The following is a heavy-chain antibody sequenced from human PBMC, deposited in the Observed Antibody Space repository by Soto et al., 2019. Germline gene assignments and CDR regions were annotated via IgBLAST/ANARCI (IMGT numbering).Heavy chain of an antibody. CDR1: GGSIGSSNW. D-gene: IGHD3-22*01. Sequence: PSETLSLTCAVSGGSIGSSNWWSWVRQPPGKGLEWIGEIYHSGNTNYNPSLKSRVTMAVDKSRNQFSLKLSSVTAADTAVYYCARDYDSSGYYYQYWGQGTLVTVSS. V-gene: IGHV4-4*02. CDR2: IYHSGNT. CDR3: ARDYDSSGYYYQY. J-gene: IGHJ4*02.